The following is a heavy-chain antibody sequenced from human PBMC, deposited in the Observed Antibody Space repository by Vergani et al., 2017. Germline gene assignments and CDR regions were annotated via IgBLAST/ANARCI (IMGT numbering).Heavy chain of an antibody. CDR2: IYSGGST. V-gene: IGHV3-53*01. Sequence: EVQLVESGGGLIQPGGSLRLSCAASGFTVSSNYMSWVRQAPGKGLEWVSVIYSGGSTYYADSVKGRFTISRDKSKNTLYLQMNSLRAEDTAVYYCAREVGSSSWSYYFDYWGQGTLVTVSS. CDR1: GFTVSSNY. J-gene: IGHJ4*02. D-gene: IGHD6-13*01. CDR3: AREVGSSSWSYYFDY.